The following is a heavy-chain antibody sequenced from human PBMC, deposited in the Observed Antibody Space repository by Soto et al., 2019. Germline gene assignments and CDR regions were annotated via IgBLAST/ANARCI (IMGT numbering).Heavy chain of an antibody. CDR3: ARQHYDFWSGSDIGSSYFDF. CDR2: IHPRDSDT. Sequence: GESLKISCQASGYYFTEYWIGGVRQMPGKGLEWMGIIHPRDSDTKYSPSFQGHVTFSVDTSISTAFLQWNSLKASDSAIYYCARQHYDFWSGSDIGSSYFDFWGRGTQVTVSS. CDR1: GYYFTEYW. D-gene: IGHD3-3*01. V-gene: IGHV5-51*01. J-gene: IGHJ2*01.